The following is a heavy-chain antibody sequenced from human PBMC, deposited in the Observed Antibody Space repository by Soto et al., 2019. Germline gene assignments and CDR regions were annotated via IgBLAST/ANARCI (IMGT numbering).Heavy chain of an antibody. CDR3: ARDRDSSYFPPPYYFDS. D-gene: IGHD4-4*01. CDR1: GYTFTDYY. Sequence: QVQLVQSGAEVKKPGASVRVSCKASGYTFTDYYLHWVRQAPGKGLEWVATISYDGSKTNYADSVRGRFTISRDNSKSTLFLQMDSLRPEDTAVYSCARDRDSSYFPPPYYFDSWGQGTLVTVSS. V-gene: IGHV3-30*04. J-gene: IGHJ4*02. CDR2: ISYDGSKT.